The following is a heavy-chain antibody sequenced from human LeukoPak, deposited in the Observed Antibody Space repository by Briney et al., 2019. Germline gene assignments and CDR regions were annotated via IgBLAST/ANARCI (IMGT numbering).Heavy chain of an antibody. CDR2: VYHSGNT. CDR3: ARGIAVAGVRFDP. V-gene: IGHV4-59*01. J-gene: IGHJ5*02. CDR1: GGSISNYY. D-gene: IGHD6-19*01. Sequence: SATLSLTCTASGGSISNYYWSWIRQPPGKGLEWIGYVYHSGNTYYNPSLNSRVTISVDTSKNQFSLKLTSVTAADTAVYYCARGIAVAGVRFDPWGQGTLVTVSS.